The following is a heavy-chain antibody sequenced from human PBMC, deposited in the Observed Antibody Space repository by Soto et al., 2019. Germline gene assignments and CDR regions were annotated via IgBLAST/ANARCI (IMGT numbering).Heavy chain of an antibody. CDR2: VNPILSMS. CDR1: GDTFNFYS. J-gene: IGHJ4*02. D-gene: IGHD3-10*01. V-gene: IGHV1-69*02. CDR3: ASSYGSGYRAFDY. Sequence: QVQLVQPGAEVKRPGSSVKVSCKASGDTFNFYSINWVRQAPGVGLEWVGRVNPILSMSNYAQRFQGRVTMTADKSTSTAYMELRSLRSEDTAIYYCASSYGSGYRAFDYWGQGALVTVSS.